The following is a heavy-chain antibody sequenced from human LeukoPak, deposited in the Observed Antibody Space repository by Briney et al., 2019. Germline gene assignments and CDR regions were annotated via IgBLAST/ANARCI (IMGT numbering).Heavy chain of an antibody. J-gene: IGHJ4*02. Sequence: GRSLRLSCAASGFTFSSYAMHWVRQAPGKGLEWVAVISYDGSNKYYADSVKGRFTISRDNSKNTLYLQMNSLRAEDTAVYYCARAVYCSSTSCYNPGDYFDYWGQGTLVTVSS. CDR2: ISYDGSNK. V-gene: IGHV3-30-3*01. CDR3: ARAVYCSSTSCYNPGDYFDY. CDR1: GFTFSSYA. D-gene: IGHD2-2*02.